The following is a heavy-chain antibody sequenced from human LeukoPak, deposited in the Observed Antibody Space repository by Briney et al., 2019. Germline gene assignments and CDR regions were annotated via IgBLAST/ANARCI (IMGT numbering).Heavy chain of an antibody. CDR1: GYTFTSYD. CDR3: ATEVSAAGTGDIEY. J-gene: IGHJ4*02. CDR2: MNPNSGNT. V-gene: IGHV1-8*03. Sequence: ASVKVSCKASGYTFTSYDINWVRQATGQGLEWMGWMNPNSGNTGYAQKFQGRVTITRNTSISTAYMELSSLRSEDTAVYYCATEVSAAGTGDIEYWGQGTLVTVSS. D-gene: IGHD6-13*01.